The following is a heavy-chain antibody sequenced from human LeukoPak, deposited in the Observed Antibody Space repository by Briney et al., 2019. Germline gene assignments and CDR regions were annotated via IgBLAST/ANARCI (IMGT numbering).Heavy chain of an antibody. D-gene: IGHD2-15*01. CDR2: ISYDGSNK. V-gene: IGHV3-30-3*01. Sequence: QPGRSLRLSCAASGFTFSSYAMLWVRQAPGKGLEWVAVISYDGSNKYYADSVKGRFTISRDNSKNTLYLQMNSLRAEGTAVYYCARDHCSSGSCYSLYWGQGTLVTVSS. CDR1: GFTFSSYA. J-gene: IGHJ4*02. CDR3: ARDHCSSGSCYSLY.